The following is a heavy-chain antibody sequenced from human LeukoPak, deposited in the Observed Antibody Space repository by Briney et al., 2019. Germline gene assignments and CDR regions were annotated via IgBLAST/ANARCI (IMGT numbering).Heavy chain of an antibody. CDR1: GFIFSNAW. D-gene: IGHD6-13*01. CDR2: IKSKTDGGTT. V-gene: IGHV3-15*01. Sequence: GGSLRLSCAASGFIFSNAWMSWVRQAPGKGLEWVGRIKSKTDGGTTDYAAPVKGRFTISRDDSKNTLSLQMNSLKTEDTAVYYCTTMRAAAGLFDYWGQGTLVTVSS. J-gene: IGHJ4*02. CDR3: TTMRAAAGLFDY.